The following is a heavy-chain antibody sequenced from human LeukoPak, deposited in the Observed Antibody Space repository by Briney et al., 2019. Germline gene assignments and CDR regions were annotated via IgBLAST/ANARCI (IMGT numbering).Heavy chain of an antibody. Sequence: GESLKISCKASGYSFTSYLIAWVRQMPGKGLEWMGILYPGDSDTRYSPPFQGQVTISGASSINTAYLQWSSLRASDTAIYYCARLPWSGLYHDAFDFWGQGTMVTVSS. CDR1: GYSFTSYL. V-gene: IGHV5-51*01. J-gene: IGHJ3*01. CDR3: ARLPWSGLYHDAFDF. D-gene: IGHD3-3*01. CDR2: LYPGDSDT.